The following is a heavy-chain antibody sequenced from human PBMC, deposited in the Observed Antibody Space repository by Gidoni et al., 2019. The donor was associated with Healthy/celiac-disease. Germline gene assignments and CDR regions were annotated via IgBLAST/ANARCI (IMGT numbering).Heavy chain of an antibody. D-gene: IGHD3-22*01. V-gene: IGHV1-3*01. Sequence: QVQLVQSGAEVKKPGASVTVSCKASGYTFTSYAMHWVRQAPGQRLEWMGWINAGNGNTKYSQKFQGRVTITRDTSASTAYMELSSLRSEDTAVYDCARRGNYYDSSGYYYAGWGQGTLVTVSS. J-gene: IGHJ4*02. CDR1: GYTFTSYA. CDR2: INAGNGNT. CDR3: ARRGNYYDSSGYYYAG.